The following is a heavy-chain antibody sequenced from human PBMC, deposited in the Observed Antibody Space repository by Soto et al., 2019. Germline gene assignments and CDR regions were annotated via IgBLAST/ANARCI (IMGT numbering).Heavy chain of an antibody. CDR3: ARVLTIFGVVITYYFDY. D-gene: IGHD3-3*01. J-gene: IGHJ4*02. V-gene: IGHV4-59*01. CDR2: IYYSGST. Sequence: SETLSLTCTVSGGSISSYYWSWIRQPPGKGLEWIGYIYYSGSTNYNPSLKSRVTISVDTSKNQFSLKLSSVTAADTAVYYCARVLTIFGVVITYYFDYWGQGTLVTVS. CDR1: GGSISSYY.